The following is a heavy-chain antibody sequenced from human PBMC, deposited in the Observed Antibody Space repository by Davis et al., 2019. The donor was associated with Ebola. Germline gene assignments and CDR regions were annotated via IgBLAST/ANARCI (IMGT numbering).Heavy chain of an antibody. CDR3: TATVTTDY. V-gene: IGHV3-73*01. CDR2: IRSKANSYAT. D-gene: IGHD4-17*01. J-gene: IGHJ4*02. CDR1: GFTFSDYY. Sequence: GGSLRLSCAASGFTFSDYYMSWIRQAPGKGLEWVGRIRSKANSYATAYAASVKGRFTISRDDSKNTAYLQMNSLKTEDTAVYYCTATVTTDYWGQGTLVTVSS.